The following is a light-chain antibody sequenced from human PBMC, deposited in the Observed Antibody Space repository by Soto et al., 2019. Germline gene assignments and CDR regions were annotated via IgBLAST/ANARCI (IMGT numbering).Light chain of an antibody. CDR1: LGIYNY. CDR3: SSFAGSNNFPYV. J-gene: IGLJ1*01. Sequence: QSVLTQPASVSGSPGQSITISCTGGLGIYNYVSWYQQHPGKVPKLLIYEINKRPSGVPDRFSGSKSGNTASLTVSGLQAEDEADYYCSSFAGSNNFPYVFGTGTKVTVL. CDR2: EIN. V-gene: IGLV2-8*01.